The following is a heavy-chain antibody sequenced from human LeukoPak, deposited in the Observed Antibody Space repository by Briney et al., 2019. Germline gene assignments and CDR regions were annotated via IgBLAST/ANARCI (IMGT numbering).Heavy chain of an antibody. CDR1: GFTFSSYG. Sequence: PGGSLSLSCAASGFTFSSYGMHWVRQAPGKGLEWVAFIRYDGSNKYYADSVKGRFTISRDNSKNTLYLQMNSLRAEDTAVYYCAPQGVYYFDYWGQGTLVTVSS. J-gene: IGHJ4*02. V-gene: IGHV3-30*02. CDR2: IRYDGSNK. CDR3: APQGVYYFDY.